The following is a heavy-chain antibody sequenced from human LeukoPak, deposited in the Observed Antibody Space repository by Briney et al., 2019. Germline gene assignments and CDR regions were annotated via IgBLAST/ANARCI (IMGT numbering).Heavy chain of an antibody. CDR2: IIPIFGTA. D-gene: IGHD3-3*01. J-gene: IGHJ6*03. CDR3: ARGPIFGVVIRNYYYYMDV. V-gene: IGHV1-69*05. Sequence: ASVKVSCKASGGTFSSYAISWVRQAPGQGLEWMGGIIPIFGTANYAQKFQGRVTITTDESTSTAYMELSSLRSEDTAVYYCARGPIFGVVIRNYYYYMDVWGKGTTVTVSS. CDR1: GGTFSSYA.